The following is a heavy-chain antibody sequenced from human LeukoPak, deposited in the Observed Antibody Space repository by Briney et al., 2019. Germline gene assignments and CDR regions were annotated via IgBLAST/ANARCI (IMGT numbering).Heavy chain of an antibody. Sequence: GGSLRLSCAASGFTFSSYSMNWVRRAPGKGLEWVSSISSSSSYIYYADSVKGRFTISRDNAKNSLYLQMNSLRAEDTAVYYCARGRVGLWFGELFDYWGQGTLVTVSS. CDR2: ISSSSSYI. CDR3: ARGRVGLWFGELFDY. CDR1: GFTFSSYS. J-gene: IGHJ4*02. V-gene: IGHV3-21*01. D-gene: IGHD3-10*01.